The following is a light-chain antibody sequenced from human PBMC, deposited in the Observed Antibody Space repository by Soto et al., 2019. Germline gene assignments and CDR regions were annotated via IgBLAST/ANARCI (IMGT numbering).Light chain of an antibody. J-gene: IGKJ4*01. V-gene: IGKV3-15*01. Sequence: EIVMTQSPATLSVSPGERATLSCRASQSVSGNLAWYQQKPGQPPSLLIYGASTSATGIPARFSGSGSGTEVTLTSSILQSEDFAVYYCQPYNNWTLTFGGGTKVEIK. CDR1: QSVSGN. CDR3: QPYNNWTLT. CDR2: GAS.